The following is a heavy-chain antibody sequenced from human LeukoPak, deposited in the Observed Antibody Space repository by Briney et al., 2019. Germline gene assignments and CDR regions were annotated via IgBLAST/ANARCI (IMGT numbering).Heavy chain of an antibody. CDR1: GFTFSTYW. V-gene: IGHV3-7*01. Sequence: GGSLRLSCAASGFTFSTYWMTWVRQVPGKGLEWVANINGAGIESYHVDSVKGRFTISRDNAEKSLYLQMDSLRADDTAVYYCARVGTCALQRVLDNWGQGTLVTVSS. D-gene: IGHD4-11*01. J-gene: IGHJ4*02. CDR3: ARVGTCALQRVLDN. CDR2: INGAGIES.